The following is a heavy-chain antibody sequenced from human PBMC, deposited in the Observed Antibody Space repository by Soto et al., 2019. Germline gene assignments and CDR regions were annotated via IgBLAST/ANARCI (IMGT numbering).Heavy chain of an antibody. D-gene: IGHD2-2*01. CDR1: GFTFSNAW. CDR2: IKSKTDGGTT. Sequence: PGGSLRLSCAASGFTFSNAWMSWVRQAPGKGLEWVGRIKSKTDGGTTDYAAPVKGRFTISRDDSKNTLYLQMNSLKTEDTAVYYCTTDSGPAAIRAYYYYMDVWGKGTTVNVSS. J-gene: IGHJ6*03. CDR3: TTDSGPAAIRAYYYYMDV. V-gene: IGHV3-15*01.